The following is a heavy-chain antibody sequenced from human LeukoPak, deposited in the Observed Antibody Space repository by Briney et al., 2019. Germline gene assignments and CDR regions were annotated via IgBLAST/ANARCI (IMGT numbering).Heavy chain of an antibody. D-gene: IGHD6-6*01. V-gene: IGHV3-23*01. CDR2: ISGSGGGT. CDR3: AKDRMGYSSSSCDY. CDR1: GFTFSNYS. J-gene: IGHJ4*02. Sequence: GGSLRLSCVASGFTFSNYSINWFRQAPGKGLEWVSGISGSGGGTYYADSVKGRFTISRDSSKNTLYLQMNNLSAEDTAVYYCAKDRMGYSSSSCDYWGQGTLVTVSS.